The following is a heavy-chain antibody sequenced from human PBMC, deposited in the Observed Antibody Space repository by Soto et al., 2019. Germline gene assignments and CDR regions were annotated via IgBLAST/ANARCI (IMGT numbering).Heavy chain of an antibody. CDR3: ARQTVLRYFDWLPYYYYMDV. D-gene: IGHD3-9*01. J-gene: IGHJ6*03. CDR1: GGSISSSSYY. Sequence: SETLSLTCTVSGGSISSSSYYWGWIRQPPGKGLEWIGSIYYSGSTYYNPSLKSRVTISVDTSKNQFSLKLSSVTAADTAVYYCARQTVLRYFDWLPYYYYMDVWGKGTTVTVSS. V-gene: IGHV4-39*01. CDR2: IYYSGST.